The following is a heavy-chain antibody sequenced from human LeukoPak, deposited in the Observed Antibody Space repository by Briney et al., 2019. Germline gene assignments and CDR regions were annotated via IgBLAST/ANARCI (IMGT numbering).Heavy chain of an antibody. D-gene: IGHD6-13*01. CDR3: ARDQLAAAGAY. J-gene: IGHJ4*02. CDR2: ISSSSSYI. CDR1: GFTFSSYS. Sequence: GGSLRLSRAASGFTFSSYSMNWVRQAPGKGLEWVSSISSSSSYIYYADSVKGRFTISRDNAKNSLYLQMNSLRAEDTAVYYCARDQLAAAGAYWGQGTLVTVSS. V-gene: IGHV3-21*01.